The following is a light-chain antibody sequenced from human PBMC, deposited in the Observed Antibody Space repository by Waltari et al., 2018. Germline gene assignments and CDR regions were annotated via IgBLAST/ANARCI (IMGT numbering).Light chain of an antibody. CDR3: SSFTSSSSFV. J-gene: IGLJ1*01. CDR2: DVV. V-gene: IGLV2-14*03. CDR1: IRDVGGYKY. Sequence: QSALTQPASVSGSPGQSINISCTGTIRDVGGYKYVSWYQQHPGDVPRLLIYDVVKRPSGVSSRFSGSKSDNTARLTISGLQAVDEAHYYCSSFTSSSSFVFGSGTKVTV.